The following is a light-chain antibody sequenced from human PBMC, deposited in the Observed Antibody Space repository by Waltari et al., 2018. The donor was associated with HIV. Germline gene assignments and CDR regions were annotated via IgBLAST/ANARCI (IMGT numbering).Light chain of an antibody. CDR2: SAS. CDR3: EQSYDFPRT. Sequence: DIQMTQSPSSLYASVGESVTFTCRSSRTIRTYLNWYQQTLGRPPRLLIFSASSLQSGVSSRFTGGGSGTEFTLTINNLQPEDFATYYCEQSYDFPRTFGQGTTVG. V-gene: IGKV1-39*01. CDR1: RTIRTY. J-gene: IGKJ1*01.